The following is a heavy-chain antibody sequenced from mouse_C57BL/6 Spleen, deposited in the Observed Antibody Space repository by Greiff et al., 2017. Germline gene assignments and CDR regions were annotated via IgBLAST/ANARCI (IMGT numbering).Heavy chain of an antibody. V-gene: IGHV1-18*01. Sequence: EVQLQQSGPELVKPGASVKIPCKASGYTFTDYNMDWVKQSHGKSLEWIGDINPNNGGTIYNQKFKGEATLTVDKSSSTAYMELRSLTSEATAVYYCARRDFYYAYDGSYAMDYWGQGTSVTVSS. CDR2: INPNNGGT. CDR3: ARRDFYYAYDGSYAMDY. CDR1: GYTFTDYN. D-gene: IGHD2-2*01. J-gene: IGHJ4*01.